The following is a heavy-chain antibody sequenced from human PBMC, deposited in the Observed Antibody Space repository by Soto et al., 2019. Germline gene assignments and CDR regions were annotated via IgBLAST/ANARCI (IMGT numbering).Heavy chain of an antibody. D-gene: IGHD3-22*01. CDR3: AKNSGYYYDAFDI. V-gene: IGHV3-23*01. CDR1: GFIFRNNA. J-gene: IGHJ3*02. CDR2: ISGSSGST. Sequence: GGSLRLSCAASGFIFRNNAMSWVRQAPGKGLEWVSAISGSSGSTFYADSVKGRFTISRDNSKNTLYLEMNSLIAEDTALYYCAKNSGYYYDAFDIWGQGTMVTVSS.